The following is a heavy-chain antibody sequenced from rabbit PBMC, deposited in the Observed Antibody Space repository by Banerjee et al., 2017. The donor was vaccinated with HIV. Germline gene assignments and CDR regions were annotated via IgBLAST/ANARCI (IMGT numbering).Heavy chain of an antibody. D-gene: IGHD6-1*01. CDR3: AREEYVGYGYANL. CDR1: GFDLSSYFY. V-gene: IGHV1S45*01. Sequence: QQQLEESGGGLVKPGGTLTLTCKASGFDLSSYFYMCWVRQAPGKGLEWIACINTSSGNTVYASWAKGRFTISKTSSTPVTLQMTSLTAADTATYFCAREEYVGYGYANLWGPGTLVTVS. CDR2: INTSSGNT. J-gene: IGHJ4*01.